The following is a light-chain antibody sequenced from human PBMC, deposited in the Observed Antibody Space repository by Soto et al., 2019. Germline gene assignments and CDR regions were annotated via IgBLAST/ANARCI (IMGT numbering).Light chain of an antibody. J-gene: IGKJ1*01. V-gene: IGKV3-20*01. CDR3: QHYGNSPQT. Sequence: EIVLTQSPGTLSSSPGERATLSCMSSQSVSSSYLAWYQQKPGQPPRLLIYGASSRATGIPDRISGSASGADFTLTISRLEPEDFAVYYCQHYGNSPQTFGQGTKVDIK. CDR1: QSVSSSY. CDR2: GAS.